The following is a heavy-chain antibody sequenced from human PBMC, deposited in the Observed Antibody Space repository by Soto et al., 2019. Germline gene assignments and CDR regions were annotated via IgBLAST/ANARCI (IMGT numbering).Heavy chain of an antibody. CDR1: GFSLSTSGMC. CDR2: IDWDDDK. J-gene: IGHJ4*02. CDR3: AQILLTDKLMAYFDY. D-gene: IGHD3-10*01. V-gene: IGHV2-70*11. Sequence: SGPTLVNPTQTLTLTCTFSGFSLSTSGMCVSWIRQPPGKALEWLARIDWDDDKYYTTSLKTRLTISKDTSKNQVVLTMTNMEPVDTATYYCAQILLTDKLMAYFDYWGQGTLVTVSS.